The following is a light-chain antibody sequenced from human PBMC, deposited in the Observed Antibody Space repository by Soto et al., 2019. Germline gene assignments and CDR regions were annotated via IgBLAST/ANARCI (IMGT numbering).Light chain of an antibody. V-gene: IGKV1-9*01. J-gene: IGKJ1*01. CDR2: DAS. CDR3: LQHHSYSWT. Sequence: IQLTQSPSSLSASVGDRVTVTCRASEDITNYLAWYQQKVGKAPKLLIYDASTLHSGVPSRFSGSGSGTEFTLTVSSLQPEDFATYYCLQHHSYSWTFGQGTKVDIK. CDR1: EDITNY.